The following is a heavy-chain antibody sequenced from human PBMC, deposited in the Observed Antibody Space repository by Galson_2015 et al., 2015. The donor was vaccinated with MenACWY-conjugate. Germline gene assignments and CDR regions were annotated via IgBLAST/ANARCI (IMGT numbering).Heavy chain of an antibody. CDR3: ARREGLLVRGDYHYYMDV. Sequence: SVKVSCKASGYTFTSHLIHWVRQVPERGLEWMGWINAGNGNTRSSQKFQGRVTITSDTSANTAYLELSSLRFEDTAVYYCARREGLLVRGDYHYYMDVWGKATAVTGSS. CDR1: GYTFTSHL. CDR2: INAGNGNT. V-gene: IGHV1-3*01. J-gene: IGHJ6*03. D-gene: IGHD6-6*01.